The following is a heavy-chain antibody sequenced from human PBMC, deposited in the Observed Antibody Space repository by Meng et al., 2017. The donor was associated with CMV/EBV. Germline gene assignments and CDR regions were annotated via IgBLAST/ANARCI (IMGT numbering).Heavy chain of an antibody. D-gene: IGHD2-15*01. CDR2: ISWNSGSI. V-gene: IGHV3-9*01. CDR1: GFTFDDYA. J-gene: IGHJ3*02. Sequence: SLKISCAASGFTFDDYAMHWVRQAPGKGLEWVSGISWNSGSIGYADSVKGRFTISRDNAKNSLYLQMNSPRAEDTALYYCAKVLDLGSDAFDIWGQGTTVTVSS. CDR3: AKVLDLGSDAFDI.